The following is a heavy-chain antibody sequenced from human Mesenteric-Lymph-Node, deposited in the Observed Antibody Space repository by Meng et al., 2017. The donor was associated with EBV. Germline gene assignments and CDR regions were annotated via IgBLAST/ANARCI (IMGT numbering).Heavy chain of an antibody. D-gene: IGHD3-22*01. CDR1: GGCISSGDYY. CDR2: ISYSGST. J-gene: IGHJ4*02. Sequence: QLNECGPGRVKPCETLSLTCTVSGGCISSGDYYWSWIRQPPGTGLEWIGYISYSGSTYYNPSLKSRVTISVDTSKNQFSLKLSSVTAADTAVYYCARTHFYDSSNYGFDYWGQGTLVTVSS. CDR3: ARTHFYDSSNYGFDY. V-gene: IGHV4-30-4*01.